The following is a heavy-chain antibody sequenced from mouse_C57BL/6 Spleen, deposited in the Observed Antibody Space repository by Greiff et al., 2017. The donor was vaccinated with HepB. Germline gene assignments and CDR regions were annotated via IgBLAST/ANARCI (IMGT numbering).Heavy chain of an antibody. Sequence: DVQLQESGPGLVKPSQSLSLTCSVTGYSITSGYYWNWIRQFPGNKLEWMGYISYDGSNNYNPSLKNRISITRDTSKNQFFLKLNSVTTEDTATYYCAREGGYSNYDAMDYWGQGTSVTVSS. CDR1: GYSITSGYY. CDR3: AREGGYSNYDAMDY. J-gene: IGHJ4*01. D-gene: IGHD2-5*01. CDR2: ISYDGSN. V-gene: IGHV3-6*01.